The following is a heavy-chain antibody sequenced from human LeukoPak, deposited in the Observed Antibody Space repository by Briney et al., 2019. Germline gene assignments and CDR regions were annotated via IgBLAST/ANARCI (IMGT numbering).Heavy chain of an antibody. V-gene: IGHV3-21*01. CDR3: AGPPIGVAQSL. D-gene: IGHD2-21*01. Sequence: GGSLRLSCAASGFTFRSYWMGWVRQAPGKGLEWVSSISSSSSYIYYADSVKGRFTISRDNAKNSLYLQMNSLRAEDTAVYYCAGPPIGVAQSLWGQGTLVTVSS. J-gene: IGHJ4*02. CDR1: GFTFRSYW. CDR2: ISSSSSYI.